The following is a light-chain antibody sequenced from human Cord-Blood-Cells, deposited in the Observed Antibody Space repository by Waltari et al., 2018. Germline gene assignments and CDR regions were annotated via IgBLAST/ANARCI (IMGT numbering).Light chain of an antibody. CDR1: QSVLYSSNNKNY. Sequence: DIVMTKYPDSLAVSLGERDTINCKSSQSVLYSSNNKNYLAWYQQKPGQPPKLLIYWASTRESGVPDRFSGSGSGTDFTLTISSLQAEDVAVYYCQQYYSTPPSFGQGTKLEIK. V-gene: IGKV4-1*01. CDR3: QQYYSTPPS. CDR2: WAS. J-gene: IGKJ2*03.